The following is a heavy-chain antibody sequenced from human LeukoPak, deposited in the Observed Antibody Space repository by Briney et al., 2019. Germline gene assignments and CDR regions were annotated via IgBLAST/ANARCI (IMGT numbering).Heavy chain of an antibody. CDR3: ARDRVYYYDSSGEKAFDI. CDR1: GYTFTSYG. D-gene: IGHD3-22*01. Sequence: ASVKVSCKASGYTFTSYGISWVRQAPGQGLEWMGWISAYNGNTNYAQKLQGRVTMTTDTSTSTAYMELRSLRSEDTAVYYCARDRVYYYDSSGEKAFDIWGQGTMVTVSS. J-gene: IGHJ3*02. CDR2: ISAYNGNT. V-gene: IGHV1-18*01.